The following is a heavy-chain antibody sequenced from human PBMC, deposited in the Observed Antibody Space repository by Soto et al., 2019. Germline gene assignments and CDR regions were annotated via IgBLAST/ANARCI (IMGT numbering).Heavy chain of an antibody. D-gene: IGHD6-19*01. CDR2: INAGNGNT. CDR1: GYTFTSYA. V-gene: IGHV1-3*01. J-gene: IGHJ1*01. CDR3: ARDAGYSSGWYIPAFGFQH. Sequence: ASVKVSCKASGYTFTSYAMHWVRQAPGQRLEWMGWINAGNGNTKYSQKFQGRVTITRDTSASTAYMELSSLRSEDTAVYYCARDAGYSSGWYIPAFGFQHWGQGTLVTVSS.